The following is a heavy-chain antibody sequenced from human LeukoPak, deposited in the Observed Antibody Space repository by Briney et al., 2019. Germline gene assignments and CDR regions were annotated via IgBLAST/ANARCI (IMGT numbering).Heavy chain of an antibody. CDR1: GYSFSRYW. CDR3: ARLRWAAGDGYCFDY. D-gene: IGHD6-13*01. V-gene: IGHV5-51*01. J-gene: IGHJ4*02. Sequence: GESLKISCKGSGYSFSRYWIAWVRQMPGKGLEWMGIINTGNSDTRYSPSFQGQVTISADKSITTAYLQWSSLKASDTAMYYCARLRWAAGDGYCFDYWGQGTPVTVSS. CDR2: INTGNSDT.